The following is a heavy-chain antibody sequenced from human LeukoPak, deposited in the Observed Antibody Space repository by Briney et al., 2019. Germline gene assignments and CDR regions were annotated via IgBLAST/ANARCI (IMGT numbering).Heavy chain of an antibody. CDR2: ISGSGGST. V-gene: IGHV3-23*01. CDR1: GFTFSSYA. D-gene: IGHD3-22*01. CDR3: AKDMYYDSSGYLDY. Sequence: GGSLRLSCAASGFTFSSYAMSWVRQAPGKGLEWVSVISGSGGSTNHADAVKGRFTISRDNSKNTLYLQMDSLRAEDTAVYYCAKDMYYDSSGYLDYWGQGTLVTVSS. J-gene: IGHJ4*02.